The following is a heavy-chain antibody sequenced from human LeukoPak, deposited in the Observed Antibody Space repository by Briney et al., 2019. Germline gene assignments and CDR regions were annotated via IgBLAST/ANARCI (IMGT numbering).Heavy chain of an antibody. CDR3: ARGDITAPNY. Sequence: GGSLRLSCAASGFTFSNYAMSWVRQAPGKGLEWVSAITGSGSGIYYADSMKSRFTISRDNAKNSLYLQMNSLRAEDTAVYYCARGDITAPNYWGQGTLATVSS. D-gene: IGHD6-13*01. CDR1: GFTFSNYA. V-gene: IGHV3-23*01. J-gene: IGHJ4*02. CDR2: ITGSGSGI.